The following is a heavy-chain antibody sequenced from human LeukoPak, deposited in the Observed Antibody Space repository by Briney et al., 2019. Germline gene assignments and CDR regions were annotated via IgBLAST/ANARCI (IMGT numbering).Heavy chain of an antibody. J-gene: IGHJ4*02. CDR1: KFTFSNYA. CDR3: AKDVGATRGYYFDY. CDR2: ISNSGGNT. D-gene: IGHD1-26*01. V-gene: IGHV3-23*01. Sequence: GGSLRLSCAASKFTFSNYAMSWVRQAPGRGLEWVSAISNSGGNTYYADSVKGRFTISRDNSKNTLYLQMNSLRAEDTAVYYCAKDVGATRGYYFDYWGQGTLVTVSS.